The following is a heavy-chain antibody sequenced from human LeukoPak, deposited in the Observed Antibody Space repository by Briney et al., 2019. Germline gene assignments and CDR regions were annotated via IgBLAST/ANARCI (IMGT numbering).Heavy chain of an antibody. Sequence: SETLSLTCTVSGGSISSGGYYWSWIRQPPGKGLEWIGYIYHSGSTYYNPSLKSRVTISVDRSKNQFSLKLSSVTAADTAVYYCARDTGVVVPAALDDAFDIWGQGTMVTVSS. V-gene: IGHV4-30-2*01. J-gene: IGHJ3*02. CDR1: GGSISSGGYY. D-gene: IGHD2-2*01. CDR2: IYHSGST. CDR3: ARDTGVVVPAALDDAFDI.